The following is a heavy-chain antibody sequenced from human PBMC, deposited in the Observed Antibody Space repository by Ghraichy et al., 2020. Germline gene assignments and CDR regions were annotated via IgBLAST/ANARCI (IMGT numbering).Heavy chain of an antibody. J-gene: IGHJ4*02. D-gene: IGHD1-26*01. CDR1: GFTFSSYA. CDR2: ISGSGGST. V-gene: IGHV3-23*01. CDR3: AKDSYSGSYWGTVPYYFDY. Sequence: GGSLRLSCAASGFTFSSYAMSWVRQAPGKGLEWVSAISGSGGSTYYADSVKGRFTISRDNSKNTLYLQMNSLRAEDTAVYYCAKDSYSGSYWGTVPYYFDYWGQGTLVTVSS.